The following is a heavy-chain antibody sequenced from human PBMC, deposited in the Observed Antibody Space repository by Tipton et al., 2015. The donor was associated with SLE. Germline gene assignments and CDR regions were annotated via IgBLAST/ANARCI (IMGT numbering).Heavy chain of an antibody. CDR3: AKAGYYDSSGYYSYFDY. Sequence: SLRLSCAASGFTFSSYAMHWVRQAPGKGLEWVAVISYDGSNKYYADSVKGRFTISRDNSKNTLYLQMNSLRAEDTAVYYCAKAGYYDSSGYYSYFDYWGQGTLVTVSS. D-gene: IGHD3-22*01. V-gene: IGHV3-30*04. CDR1: GFTFSSYA. J-gene: IGHJ4*02. CDR2: ISYDGSNK.